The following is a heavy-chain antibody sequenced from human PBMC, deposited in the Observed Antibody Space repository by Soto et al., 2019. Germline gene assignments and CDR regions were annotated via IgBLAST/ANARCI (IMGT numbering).Heavy chain of an antibody. CDR2: ILSEVHGGTT. CDR3: AAGITGNTGGMDV. J-gene: IGHJ6*02. V-gene: IGHV3-15*07. CDR1: GFTFSDPW. Sequence: EVQLVESGGGLVTPGGSLRLSFVGSGFTFSDPWMNCVRQAPGKGLEWVGRILSEVHGGTTDYAAPVRGRFTISRDDSKSTLCLQMNSLRSEDTAVYYCAAGITGNTGGMDVWGQGTTVTVSS. D-gene: IGHD1-20*01.